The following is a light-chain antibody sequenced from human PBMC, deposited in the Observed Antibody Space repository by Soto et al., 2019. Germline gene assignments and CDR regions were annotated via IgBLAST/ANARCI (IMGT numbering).Light chain of an antibody. V-gene: IGKV1-39*01. CDR1: QSISSY. CDR2: AAS. J-gene: IGKJ1*01. Sequence: DIQTTQSPSSLSASVGDRVTITCRASQSISSYVNWYQQKPGKAPKLLTYAASSLQSGVPPRLSGSGTGTNYTVTMSSLQPEDFATDHCQESYSSPWTFGQGTKVEVK. CDR3: QESYSSPWT.